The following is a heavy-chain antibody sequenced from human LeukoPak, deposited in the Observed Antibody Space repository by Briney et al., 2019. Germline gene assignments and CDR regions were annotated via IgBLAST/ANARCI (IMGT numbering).Heavy chain of an antibody. CDR3: VRGIGNYYDSGASNS. Sequence: GGSLRLSCATSGLTLRRYDMHWVRQATGKGLEWVSAIGSAGDTYYPGSVKGRFTMSRDDAKNSLYLQMNSLRAGDTAVYYCVRGIGNYYDSGASNSWGQGTLVTVSS. CDR1: GLTLRRYD. J-gene: IGHJ4*02. V-gene: IGHV3-13*04. D-gene: IGHD3-10*01. CDR2: IGSAGDT.